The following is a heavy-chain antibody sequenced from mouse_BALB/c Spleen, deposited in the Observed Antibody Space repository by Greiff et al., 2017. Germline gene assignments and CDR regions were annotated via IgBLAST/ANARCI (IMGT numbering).Heavy chain of an antibody. D-gene: IGHD4-1*01. CDR1: GISITTGNYR. V-gene: IGHV3-5*02. J-gene: IGHJ4*01. CDR2: IYYSGTI. CDR3: ARENGDDAMDY. Sequence: EVKLEESGPGLVKPSQTVSLTCTVTGISITTGNYRWSWIRQFPGNKLEWIGYIYYSGTITYNPSLTSRTTITRDPSKNQFFLEMNSLTAEDTATYYCARENGDDAMDYWGQGTSVTVSS.